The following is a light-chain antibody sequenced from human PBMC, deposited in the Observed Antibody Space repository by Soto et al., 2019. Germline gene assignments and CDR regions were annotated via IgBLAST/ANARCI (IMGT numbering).Light chain of an antibody. CDR3: FSKISGFVYG. CDR2: DAN. CDR1: NTDLGVYGY. V-gene: IGLV2-14*01. J-gene: IGLJ1*01. Sequence: QSALAQPASVSGSFGQPITISCSGPNTDLGVYGYVSWYQHQPGKAPKLLIYDANNRPSGISDRFSGSKSGDTASLTISGLQAEDEADYFCFSKISGFVYGFGTGTKV.